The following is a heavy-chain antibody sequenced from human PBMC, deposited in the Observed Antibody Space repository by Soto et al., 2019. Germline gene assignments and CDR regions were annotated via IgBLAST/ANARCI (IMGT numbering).Heavy chain of an antibody. CDR3: AKEVELDSLGAVGFDY. J-gene: IGHJ4*02. D-gene: IGHD3-16*01. Sequence: GGSLRLSCAASGFTFSSYGMHWVRQAPGKGLEWVAVISYDGSNKYYADSVKGRFTISRDNSKNTLYLQMNSLRAEDTAVYYCAKEVELDSLGAVGFDYWGQGTLVTVSS. CDR2: ISYDGSNK. V-gene: IGHV3-30*18. CDR1: GFTFSSYG.